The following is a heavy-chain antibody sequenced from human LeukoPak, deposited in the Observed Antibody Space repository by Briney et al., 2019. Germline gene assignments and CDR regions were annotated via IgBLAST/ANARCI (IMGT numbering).Heavy chain of an antibody. D-gene: IGHD2-21*02. CDR1: GGSISSGGCS. J-gene: IGHJ4*02. CDR3: ASSDCGGDCYSSYYFDY. Sequence: SETLSLTCAVSGGSISSGGCSWRWIRQPPGKGLEWIGYIYHSGSTYYNPSLKSRVTISVDRSKNQFSLKLSSVTAADTAVYYCASSDCGGDCYSSYYFDYWGQGTLVTVSS. CDR2: IYHSGST. V-gene: IGHV4-30-2*01.